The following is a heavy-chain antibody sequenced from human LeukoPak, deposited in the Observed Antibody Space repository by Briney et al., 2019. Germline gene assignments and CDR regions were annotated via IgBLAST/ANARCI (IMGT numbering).Heavy chain of an antibody. CDR1: GGTFSSYA. V-gene: IGHV1-69*04. CDR2: IIPIFGIA. CDR3: ARDDTMVRGPTGY. D-gene: IGHD3-10*01. J-gene: IGHJ4*02. Sequence: ASVKVSCKASGGTFSSYAISWVRQAPGQGLEWMGRIIPIFGIANYAQKFQGRVAITADKSTSTAYMELSSLRSEDTAVYYCARDDTMVRGPTGYWGQGTLVTVSS.